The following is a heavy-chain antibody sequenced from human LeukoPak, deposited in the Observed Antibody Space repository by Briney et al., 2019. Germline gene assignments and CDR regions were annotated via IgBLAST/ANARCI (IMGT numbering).Heavy chain of an antibody. Sequence: PSETLSLTCTVSGGTISIYYWTWIRQPPGKGLEGIGYISDSGGTNYNPSLNSRVTISVDMSKKQFSLKLSSVTAADTAVYFCTRQPKPTTHFDYWGQGTLVTVSS. V-gene: IGHV4-59*08. CDR1: GGTISIYY. D-gene: IGHD4-17*01. J-gene: IGHJ4*02. CDR2: ISDSGGT. CDR3: TRQPKPTTHFDY.